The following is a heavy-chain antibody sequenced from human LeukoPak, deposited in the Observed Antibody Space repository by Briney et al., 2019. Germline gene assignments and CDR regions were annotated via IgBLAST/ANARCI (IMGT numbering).Heavy chain of an antibody. CDR3: AKEKTGWNYYCYYYMDV. D-gene: IGHD2-15*01. Sequence: GGSLRLSCAASGFTFSSYGMHWVRQAPGKGLEWVAFIRYDGSNKYYADSVKGRFTISRDNSKNTLYLQMNSLRAEDTAVYYCAKEKTGWNYYCYYYMDVWGKGTTVTVSS. V-gene: IGHV3-30*02. CDR1: GFTFSSYG. J-gene: IGHJ6*03. CDR2: IRYDGSNK.